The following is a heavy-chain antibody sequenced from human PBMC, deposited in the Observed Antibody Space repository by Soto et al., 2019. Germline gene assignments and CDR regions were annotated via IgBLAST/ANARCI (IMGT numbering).Heavy chain of an antibody. V-gene: IGHV1-18*01. CDR1: NYTFITYG. CDR3: ARDTSFYFDY. D-gene: IGHD2-2*01. CDR2: ITPYNGNT. Sequence: ASVKVSCKASNYTFITYGITWVRQAPGQGLVWVGWITPYNGNTNYGQNFQGRVTMTADTSTSTAYMELGSLTTDDTAVYYCARDTSFYFDYWGQGTRVTVSS. J-gene: IGHJ4*02.